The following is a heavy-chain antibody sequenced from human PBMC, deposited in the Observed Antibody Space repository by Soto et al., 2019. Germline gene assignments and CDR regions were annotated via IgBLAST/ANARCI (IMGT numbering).Heavy chain of an antibody. CDR1: GFTFSTYV. V-gene: IGHV3-30*18. J-gene: IGHJ3*02. CDR3: AKPLGSGYADAFNM. D-gene: IGHD3-3*01. Sequence: HPGGSLRLSCAASGFTFSTYVMHWVRQAPGKGLEWVALISEDGGKKYYADSVKGRFTISRDNSKDLLYLQMNSLRAEDTAVYYCAKPLGSGYADAFNMWGRGTMVTVSS. CDR2: ISEDGGKK.